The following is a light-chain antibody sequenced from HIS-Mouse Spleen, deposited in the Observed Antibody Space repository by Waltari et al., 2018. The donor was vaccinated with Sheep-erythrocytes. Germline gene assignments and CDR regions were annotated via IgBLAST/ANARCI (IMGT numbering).Light chain of an antibody. CDR3: QAWDSSTAV. V-gene: IGLV3-1*01. Sequence: SYELTQPPSVSVSPGQTASITCFGDKLGDKYACWYQHKPGQSPVLVHYQDSKRPSGIPDRFAGSNSGHTATLTISGTQAMDEADYYCQAWDSSTAVFGGGTKLTVL. CDR1: KLGDKY. J-gene: IGLJ2*01. CDR2: QDS.